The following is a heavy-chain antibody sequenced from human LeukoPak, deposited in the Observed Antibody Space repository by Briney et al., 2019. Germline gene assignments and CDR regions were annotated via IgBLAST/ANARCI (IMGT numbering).Heavy chain of an antibody. CDR2: ISSSSDYI. Sequence: GGSLRLSCVVSGLTSTGYSRTWVRRAPGKGLEWVSSISSSSDYIFYADSVKGRFTISRDNAKNSLYLQMNSLRAEDTAVYYCTRGTDGLWDFWGQGTLVTVSS. CDR3: TRGTDGLWDF. J-gene: IGHJ4*02. V-gene: IGHV3-21*06. D-gene: IGHD2-8*01. CDR1: GLTSTGYS.